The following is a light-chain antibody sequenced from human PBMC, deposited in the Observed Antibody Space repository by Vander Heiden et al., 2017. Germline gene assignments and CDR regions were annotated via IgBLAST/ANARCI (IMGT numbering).Light chain of an antibody. J-gene: IGLJ1*01. CDR2: DVT. CDR1: SSDVGGYDS. V-gene: IGLV2-14*03. CDR3: SSYTTSGTRV. Sequence: QSALTQPASVSGSLGQSLTISCAGTSSDVGGYDSVSWYQQHPGKAPKLMIYDVTYRPSGVSSRFSGSKSGNTASLTISGLQAEDESDYYCSSYTTSGTRVFGTGTNVTVL.